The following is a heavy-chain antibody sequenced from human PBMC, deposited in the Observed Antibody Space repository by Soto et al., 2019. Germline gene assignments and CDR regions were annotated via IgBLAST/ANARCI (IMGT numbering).Heavy chain of an antibody. CDR1: GASLSHGY. V-gene: IGHV4-59*08. Sequence: SETLSLTCNVSGASLSHGYCCWTWHPPGKGMEWIGFMYFGGSFNYNPSLTSRATISVETSKNQLSMKLTSVTASDTAVYYCARSYYDSTGFAVDPWGQGTPVTVSS. CDR3: ARSYYDSTGFAVDP. D-gene: IGHD3-22*01. J-gene: IGHJ5*02. CDR2: MYFGGSF.